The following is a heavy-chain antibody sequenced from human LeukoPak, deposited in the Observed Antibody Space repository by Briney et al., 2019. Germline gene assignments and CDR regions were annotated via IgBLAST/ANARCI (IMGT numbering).Heavy chain of an antibody. D-gene: IGHD4-23*01. Sequence: ASVKVSCKASGGTFSSYAISWVRQAPGQGLEWMGGLIPIFGTANYAQKFQGRVTITADKSTSTAYMELSSLRSEDTAVYYCARVWVRRWDFDPWGQGTLVTVSS. V-gene: IGHV1-69*06. CDR2: LIPIFGTA. CDR1: GGTFSSYA. CDR3: ARVWVRRWDFDP. J-gene: IGHJ5*02.